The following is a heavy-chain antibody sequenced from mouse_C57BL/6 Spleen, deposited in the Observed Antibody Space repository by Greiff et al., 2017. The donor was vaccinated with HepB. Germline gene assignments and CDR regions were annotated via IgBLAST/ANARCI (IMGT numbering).Heavy chain of an antibody. J-gene: IGHJ2*01. CDR2: IYPGSGST. D-gene: IGHD1-1*01. CDR1: GYTFTSYW. V-gene: IGHV1-55*01. Sequence: QVQLQQPGAELVKPGASVKMSCKASGYTFTSYWITWVKQRPGQGLEWIGDIYPGSGSTKYNEKFKSKATLTVDTSSSTAYMQLSSLTSEDSAVYYCARTNYYGSSGYFDYWGQGTTLTVSS. CDR3: ARTNYYGSSGYFDY.